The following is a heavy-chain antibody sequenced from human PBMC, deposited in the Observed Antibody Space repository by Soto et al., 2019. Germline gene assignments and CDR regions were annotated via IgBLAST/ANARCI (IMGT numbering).Heavy chain of an antibody. D-gene: IGHD3-10*01. Sequence: ESLKISCKGSGYSFTSYWISWVRQMPGKGLEWMGRIDPSDSYTNYSPSFQGHVTISADKSISTAYLQWSSLKASDTAMYYCARRLYYYGSGSYYKDYWGQGTLVTVS. CDR1: GYSFTSYW. CDR3: ARRLYYYGSGSYYKDY. CDR2: IDPSDSYT. J-gene: IGHJ4*02. V-gene: IGHV5-10-1*01.